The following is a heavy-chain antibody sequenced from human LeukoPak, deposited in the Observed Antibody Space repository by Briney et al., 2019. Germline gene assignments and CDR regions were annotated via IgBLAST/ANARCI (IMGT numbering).Heavy chain of an antibody. V-gene: IGHV3-21*01. Sequence: GGSLRLSCAASGFIFSSYSMNWVRQAPGKGLEWVSSITSSSSYIYYTDSVKGRFTISRDNAKKSLYLQMNSLRAEDTAVYYCARDLFGGNWNTEGFDYWGQGTLVTVSS. CDR3: ARDLFGGNWNTEGFDY. CDR1: GFIFSSYS. D-gene: IGHD1/OR15-1a*01. CDR2: ITSSSSYI. J-gene: IGHJ4*02.